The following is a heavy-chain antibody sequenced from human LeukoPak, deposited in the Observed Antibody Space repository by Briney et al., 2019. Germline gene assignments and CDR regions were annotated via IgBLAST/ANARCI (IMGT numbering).Heavy chain of an antibody. CDR3: ARDPRGRNWFDP. V-gene: IGHV3-66*01. CDR2: IYSGGST. Sequence: GGSLRLSCAASGFTVSSNYMSWVRKAPGKGLEWVSVIYSGGSTYYADSVKGRFTISRDNSKNTLYLQMNSLRAEDTAVYYCARDPRGRNWFDPWGQGTLVTVSS. CDR1: GFTVSSNY. J-gene: IGHJ5*02.